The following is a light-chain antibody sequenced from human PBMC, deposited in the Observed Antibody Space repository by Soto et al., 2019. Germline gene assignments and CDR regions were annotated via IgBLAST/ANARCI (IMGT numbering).Light chain of an antibody. Sequence: DIQMTQSPSSLSASVGDRVTITCRASQSISSYLNWYQQKPGKAPKLLIYAASSLQSGVPSRFSGSGSGTDFTLTISSLQPEDFATYYCQQSYSNPALTVGGGTKV. CDR2: AAS. V-gene: IGKV1-39*01. CDR3: QQSYSNPALT. CDR1: QSISSY. J-gene: IGKJ4*01.